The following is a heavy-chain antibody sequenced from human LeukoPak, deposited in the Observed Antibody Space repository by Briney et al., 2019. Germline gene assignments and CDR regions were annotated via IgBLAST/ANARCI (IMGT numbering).Heavy chain of an antibody. CDR3: ARSGGHTFES. CDR1: GFTVSNNY. D-gene: IGHD3-16*01. Sequence: PGGSLRLSCAASGFTVSNNYTSWVRQAPGQGLDWVSTIYRSGTPHYADSVKGRFTISRDNSKNTLYLQMNSLRAEDTAVYFCARSGGHTFESWGQGTLATVS. V-gene: IGHV3-66*01. J-gene: IGHJ5*01. CDR2: IYRSGTP.